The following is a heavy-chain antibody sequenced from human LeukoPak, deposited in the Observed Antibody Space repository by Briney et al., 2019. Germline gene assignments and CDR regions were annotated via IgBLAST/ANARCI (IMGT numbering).Heavy chain of an antibody. Sequence: PGGSLRLSCAASGFTFSTYSMNWVRQAPGKGLEWVSSISSRSSYIYYAQSVKGRFTISRDNAKNSLHLQMNSLRAEDTAVYYCARGTSDYYDSSGYLVNYFDYWGQGTLVTVSS. J-gene: IGHJ4*02. CDR3: ARGTSDYYDSSGYLVNYFDY. CDR1: GFTFSTYS. V-gene: IGHV3-21*01. D-gene: IGHD3-22*01. CDR2: ISSRSSYI.